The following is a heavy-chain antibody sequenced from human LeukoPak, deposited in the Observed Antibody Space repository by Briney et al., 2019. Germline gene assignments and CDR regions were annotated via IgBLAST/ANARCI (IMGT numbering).Heavy chain of an antibody. CDR1: GYTFTGYY. CDR3: ARGPIVVVVAATEGAFDL. D-gene: IGHD2-15*01. Sequence: GASVKVSCKASGYTFTGYYMHWVRQAPGQGLEWMGWINANSGGTNYAQKFQGRVTMTRHTSISTAYMELSRLRSDDTAVYYCARGPIVVVVAATEGAFDLWGQGTMVTVSS. CDR2: INANSGGT. V-gene: IGHV1-2*02. J-gene: IGHJ3*01.